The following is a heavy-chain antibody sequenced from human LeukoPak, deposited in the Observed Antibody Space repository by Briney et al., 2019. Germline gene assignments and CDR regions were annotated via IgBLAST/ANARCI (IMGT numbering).Heavy chain of an antibody. CDR3: AKAGAGYSQSGGLFVFVV. Sequence: SETLSLTCTVSGDSVSSTGYYWGWIRQPPGKGLEWIGTIYYSGSTYYNPSLKSRVTMSEDTSRNQFSLRLSSVNAADTAVYYCAKAGAGYSQSGGLFVFVVWGKGKMVTVSS. CDR2: IYYSGST. D-gene: IGHD2-15*01. V-gene: IGHV4-39*01. CDR1: GDSVSSTGYY. J-gene: IGHJ3*01.